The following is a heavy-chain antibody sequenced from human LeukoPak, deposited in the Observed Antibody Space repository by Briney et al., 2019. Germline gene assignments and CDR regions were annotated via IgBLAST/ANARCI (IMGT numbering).Heavy chain of an antibody. CDR2: ISSSGSTI. V-gene: IGHV3-48*04. CDR1: GFTFSSYS. CDR3: ARDGWYSGSYSYFQH. D-gene: IGHD1-26*01. J-gene: IGHJ1*01. Sequence: GGSLRLSCAASGFTFSSYSMNWVRQAPGKGLEWVSYISSSGSTIYYADSVKGRFTISRDNAKNSLYLQMNSLRAEDTAVYYCARDGWYSGSYSYFQHWGQGTLVTVFS.